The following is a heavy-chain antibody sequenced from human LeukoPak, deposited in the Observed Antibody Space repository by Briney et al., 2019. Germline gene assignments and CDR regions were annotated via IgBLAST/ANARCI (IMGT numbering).Heavy chain of an antibody. CDR2: TTGSGGSS. CDR3: AKGVVVVAASYYYMDV. J-gene: IGHJ6*03. CDR1: GFTFTGYA. V-gene: IGHV3-23*01. D-gene: IGHD2-15*01. Sequence: PGGSLRLSCAASGFTFTGYAMTWVRQAPGKGLEWVSTTTGSGGSSYYADSVMGRFTISRDNSKNTLFLQMSGLRAEDTAVYYCAKGVVVVAASYYYMDVWGKGTTVTVSS.